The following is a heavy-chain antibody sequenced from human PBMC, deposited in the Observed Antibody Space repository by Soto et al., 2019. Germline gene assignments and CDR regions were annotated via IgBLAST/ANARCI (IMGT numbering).Heavy chain of an antibody. CDR3: ARIKWGLNYYNGMDV. Sequence: ASVKVSCKPSGYSFSDYFIQWVRQAPGQGLEWVAWINPKTAATNYAKKFQGRVSLTWDTSSTTAYMELTRLRPDDTTVYYCARIKWGLNYYNGMDVWGQGTTVTVSS. CDR1: GYSFSDYF. CDR2: INPKTAAT. D-gene: IGHD1-26*01. J-gene: IGHJ6*02. V-gene: IGHV1-2*02.